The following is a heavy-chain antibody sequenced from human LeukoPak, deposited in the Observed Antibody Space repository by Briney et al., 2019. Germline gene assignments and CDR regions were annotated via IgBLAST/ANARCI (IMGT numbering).Heavy chain of an antibody. CDR2: IRYDGSNK. CDR3: AKDRYSGPSWFDP. J-gene: IGHJ5*02. V-gene: IGHV3-30*02. Sequence: GGSLRLSCAASGFTFSSYGMHWVRQAPGKGLEWVAFIRYDGSNKYYADSVKGRFTISRDNSKNTLYLQMNSLRAEDTAVYYCAKDRYSGPSWFDPWGQGTLVTVSS. D-gene: IGHD4-11*01. CDR1: GFTFSSYG.